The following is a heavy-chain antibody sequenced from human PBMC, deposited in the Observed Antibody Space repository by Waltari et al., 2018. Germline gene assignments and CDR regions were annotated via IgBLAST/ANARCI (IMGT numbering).Heavy chain of an antibody. CDR3: ARSRRIQHWYFDL. CDR2: MGTAGDT. CDR1: GFTFSSYD. J-gene: IGHJ2*01. D-gene: IGHD5-18*01. V-gene: IGHV3-13*01. Sequence: EVQLVESGGGLVQPGGSLRLSCAASGFTFSSYDMHWVRQATGKGREWVSVMGTAGDTYYPGSVKGRFTISRENAKNSLYLQMNSLGAGDTAVYYCARSRRIQHWYFDLWGRGTLVTVSS.